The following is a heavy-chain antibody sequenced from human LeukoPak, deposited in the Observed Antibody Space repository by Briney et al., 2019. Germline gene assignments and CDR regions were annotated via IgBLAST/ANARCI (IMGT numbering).Heavy chain of an antibody. V-gene: IGHV3-21*01. CDR2: ISSSSSYI. J-gene: IGHJ4*02. D-gene: IGHD6-19*01. Sequence: GGSLRLSCTASGFTFSSYSMNWVRQAPGKGLEWVSSISSSSSYIYYADSVKGRFTISRDNAKNSLYLQMNSLRAEDTAVYYCARDDPSPGYSSGWPYFDYWGQGTLVTVSS. CDR3: ARDDPSPGYSSGWPYFDY. CDR1: GFTFSSYS.